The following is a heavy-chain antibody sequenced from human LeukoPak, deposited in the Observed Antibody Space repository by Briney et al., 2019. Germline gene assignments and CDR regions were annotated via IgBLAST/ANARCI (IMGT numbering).Heavy chain of an antibody. CDR2: ISYDGSNK. J-gene: IGHJ4*02. D-gene: IGHD5-18*01. Sequence: GGSLRLSCAASGFTFSSYAMHWVRQAPGQGLERVAVISYDGSNKYYADSVKGRFTISRDNSKNTLYLQMNSLRAEDTAVYYCARDRDRYSYTYYFDYWGQGTLVTVSS. CDR1: GFTFSSYA. CDR3: ARDRDRYSYTYYFDY. V-gene: IGHV3-30-3*01.